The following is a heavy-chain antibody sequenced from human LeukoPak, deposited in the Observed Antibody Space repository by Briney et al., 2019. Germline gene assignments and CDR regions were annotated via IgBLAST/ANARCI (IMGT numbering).Heavy chain of an antibody. D-gene: IGHD2-2*02. CDR2: IYYSGST. Sequence: SETLSLTCTVSGGSVSSDSYYWSWIRQPPGKGLECIGYIYYSGSTNYNPSLKSRVTISIDTSKNQFSLKLSSVTAADTAVYYCARGVGYCSSTSCYRTRLDYWGQGTLVTVSS. CDR1: GGSVSSDSYY. J-gene: IGHJ4*02. V-gene: IGHV4-61*01. CDR3: ARGVGYCSSTSCYRTRLDY.